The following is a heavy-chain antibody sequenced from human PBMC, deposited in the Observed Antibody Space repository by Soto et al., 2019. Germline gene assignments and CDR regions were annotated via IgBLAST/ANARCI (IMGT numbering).Heavy chain of an antibody. V-gene: IGHV1-18*01. CDR1: GYTFTSYA. D-gene: IGHD5-18*01. Sequence: ASVKVSCKASGYTFTSYAITWVRQAPGQGLEWMGWISAYNGNTNSAQKLQGRVTMTTDTSTSTAYMELSSLRSEDTAVYYCAREGTAGYSLKEDYYYYGMDVWGQGTTVTVSS. CDR3: AREGTAGYSLKEDYYYYGMDV. CDR2: ISAYNGNT. J-gene: IGHJ6*02.